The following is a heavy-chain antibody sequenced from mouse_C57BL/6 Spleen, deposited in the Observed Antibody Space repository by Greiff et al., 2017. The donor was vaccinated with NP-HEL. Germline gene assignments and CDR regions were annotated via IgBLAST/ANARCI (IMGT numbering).Heavy chain of an antibody. D-gene: IGHD2-5*01. Sequence: QVQLKQSGAELVKPGASVKISCKASGYAFSSYWMNWVKQRPGKGLEWIGQIYPGDGDTNYNGKFKGKATLTADKSSSTAYMQLSSLTSEDSAVYFCARAYYSNPMDYWGQGTSVTVSS. CDR1: GYAFSSYW. CDR2: IYPGDGDT. V-gene: IGHV1-80*01. CDR3: ARAYYSNPMDY. J-gene: IGHJ4*01.